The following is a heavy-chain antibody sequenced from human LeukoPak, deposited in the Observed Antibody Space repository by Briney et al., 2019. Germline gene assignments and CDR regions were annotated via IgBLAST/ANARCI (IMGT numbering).Heavy chain of an antibody. CDR2: IKQDGSEK. CDR1: GFTFSSYW. CDR3: AREGGDYDIPYFDY. Sequence: GGSLRLSCAASGFTFSSYWMSWVRQAPGKGLEWVASIKQDGSEKYYVDSVKGRFTISRDNAKNTLYLQMNSLRAEDTAVYYCAREGGDYDIPYFDYWGQGTLVTVSS. D-gene: IGHD3-16*01. J-gene: IGHJ4*02. V-gene: IGHV3-7*01.